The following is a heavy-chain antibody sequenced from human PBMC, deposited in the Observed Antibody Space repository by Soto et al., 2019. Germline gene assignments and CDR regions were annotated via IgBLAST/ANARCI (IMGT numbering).Heavy chain of an antibody. Sequence: QVQLVQSGSEVKKPGSSVKVSCKASGGTFNTDALCWVRQAPGQGLEWMGQIIPIFGTANYAQKFQGRVTITADESTGTAYMELSSLRSEDTAVYYCARERSTYYYDKSVFFDYWGQGTLVTVSS. V-gene: IGHV1-69*01. CDR3: ARERSTYYYDKSVFFDY. CDR1: GGTFNTDA. CDR2: IIPIFGTA. D-gene: IGHD3-22*01. J-gene: IGHJ4*02.